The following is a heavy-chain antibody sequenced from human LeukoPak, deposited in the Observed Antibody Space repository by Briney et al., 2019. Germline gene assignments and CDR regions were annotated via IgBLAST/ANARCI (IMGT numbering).Heavy chain of an antibody. V-gene: IGHV1-3*01. CDR3: ARGLLSPLFGEGNFDY. D-gene: IGHD3-10*02. CDR1: GFTFTSYA. CDR2: INAGNGNT. J-gene: IGHJ4*02. Sequence: ASVKVSCKASGFTFTSYAIHWVRQAPGQRLEWMGWINAGNGNTKYSQKFQGRVTITRDTSASTAYMELSSLRSEDTAVYYCARGLLSPLFGEGNFDYWGQGTLVTVSS.